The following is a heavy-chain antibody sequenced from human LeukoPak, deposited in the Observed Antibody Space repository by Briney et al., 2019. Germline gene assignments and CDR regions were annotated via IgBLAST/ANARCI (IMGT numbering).Heavy chain of an antibody. CDR2: INPSGGST. J-gene: IGHJ4*02. D-gene: IGHD5-24*01. Sequence: VASVKVSCKASGYTFTDYYMHWVRQAPGQGLEWMGIINPSGGSTSYAQKFQGRVTMTRDTSTSTVYMELSSLRSEDTAVYYCARDPPRRDGYTYRGPFDYWGQGTLVTVSS. V-gene: IGHV1-46*01. CDR1: GYTFTDYY. CDR3: ARDPPRRDGYTYRGPFDY.